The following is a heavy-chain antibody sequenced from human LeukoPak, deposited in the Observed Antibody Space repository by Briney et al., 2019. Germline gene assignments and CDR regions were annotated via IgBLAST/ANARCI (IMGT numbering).Heavy chain of an antibody. D-gene: IGHD6-13*01. CDR3: ARIYSSSWFLNWFDP. Sequence: SETLSLTCTVSGGSISSGSYYWSWIRRPAGKGLEWIGRIYTSGSTNYNPSLKSRVTISVDTSKNQFSLKLNSVTAADTAVYYCARIYSSSWFLNWFDPWGQGTLVTVSS. CDR1: GGSISSGSYY. J-gene: IGHJ5*02. CDR2: IYTSGST. V-gene: IGHV4-61*02.